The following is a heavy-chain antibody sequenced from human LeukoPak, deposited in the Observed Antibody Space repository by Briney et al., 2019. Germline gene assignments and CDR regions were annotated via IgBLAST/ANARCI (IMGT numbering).Heavy chain of an antibody. Sequence: GGSLRLSCAASGFTFSDYYMSWIRQAPGKGLEWVSYISSSGSTIYYADSVKGRFTISRDNAKNSLYLQMNSLRAEDTAVYYCARCPTHWTYYYIDVWGKGTTVTVSS. CDR2: ISSSGSTI. CDR1: GFTFSDYY. D-gene: IGHD1-1*01. V-gene: IGHV3-11*04. CDR3: ARCPTHWTYYYIDV. J-gene: IGHJ6*03.